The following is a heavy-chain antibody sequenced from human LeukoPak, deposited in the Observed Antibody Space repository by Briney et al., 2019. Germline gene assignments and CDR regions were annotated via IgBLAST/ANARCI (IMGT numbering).Heavy chain of an antibody. CDR2: IWDDGSNK. D-gene: IGHD6-6*01. V-gene: IGHV3-33*01. Sequence: GGSPRLSCEASGFTFSSYGMCWVCQAPEKGRERVAVIWDDGSNKYYADSVKGRFTISRDNSKNTLYLQMNSLRAEDTAVYYCARDGVYPLGDYWGQGTLVTVSS. CDR3: ARDGVYPLGDY. CDR1: GFTFSSYG. J-gene: IGHJ4*02.